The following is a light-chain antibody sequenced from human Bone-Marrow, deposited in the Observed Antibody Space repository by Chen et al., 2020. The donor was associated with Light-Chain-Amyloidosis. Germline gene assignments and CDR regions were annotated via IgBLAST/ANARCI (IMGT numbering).Light chain of an antibody. CDR2: DVI. V-gene: IGLV2-11*01. CDR3: CSYAGRSTFK. J-gene: IGLJ2*01. CDR1: SSDVGFYNS. Sequence: QSVLTQPRSVSGSPGQSVTISCTGTSSDVGFYNSVSWYQQYPGKAPKLLIFDVIKPPSGVPDRFPGSKSDNTASLTISGLQAEDEADYYCCSYAGRSTFKFGGGTKVTVL.